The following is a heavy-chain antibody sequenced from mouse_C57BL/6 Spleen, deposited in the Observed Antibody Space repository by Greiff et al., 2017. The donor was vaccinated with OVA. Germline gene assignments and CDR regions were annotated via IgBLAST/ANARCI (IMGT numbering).Heavy chain of an antibody. D-gene: IGHD1-1*01. Sequence: VQLQQSGAELVRPGASVKLSCKASGYTFTDYYINWVKQRPGQGLEWIARIYPGSGNTYYNEKFKGKATLTAEKSSSTAYMQLSSLTSEDSAVYFCARQFTTVVATDWYFDVWGTGTTVTVSS. CDR1: GYTFTDYY. J-gene: IGHJ1*03. CDR2: IYPGSGNT. V-gene: IGHV1-76*01. CDR3: ARQFTTVVATDWYFDV.